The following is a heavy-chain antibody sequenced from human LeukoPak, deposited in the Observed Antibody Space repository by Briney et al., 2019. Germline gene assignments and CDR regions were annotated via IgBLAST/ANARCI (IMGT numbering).Heavy chain of an antibody. V-gene: IGHV1-2*02. Sequence: ASVKVSCKASGYTFTGYYMHWVRQAPGQGLEWMGWINPNSGGTNYAQKFQGRVTMTRDTSISTAYMELRSLRSDDTAVCYFSXXFGYCSSTSCYGWFDPWGQGTLVTVSS. CDR3: SXXFGYCSSTSCYGWFDP. J-gene: IGHJ5*02. D-gene: IGHD2-2*01. CDR2: INPNSGGT. CDR1: GYTFTGYY.